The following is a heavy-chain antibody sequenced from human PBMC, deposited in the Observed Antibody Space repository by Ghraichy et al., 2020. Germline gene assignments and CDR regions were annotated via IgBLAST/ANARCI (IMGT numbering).Heavy chain of an antibody. CDR2: ISSSSSTI. Sequence: GGSLRLSCAASGFTFSSYSMNWVRQAPGKGLEWVSYISSSSSTIYYADSVKGRFTISRDNAKNSLYLQMNSLRDEDTAVYYCARDTLMGDYSSGWYRDYYYYYYGMDVWGQGTTVTVSS. CDR3: ARDTLMGDYSSGWYRDYYYYYYGMDV. CDR1: GFTFSSYS. D-gene: IGHD6-19*01. V-gene: IGHV3-48*02. J-gene: IGHJ6*02.